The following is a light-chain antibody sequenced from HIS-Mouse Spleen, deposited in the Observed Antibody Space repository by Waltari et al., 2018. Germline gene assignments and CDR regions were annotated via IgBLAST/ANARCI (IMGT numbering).Light chain of an antibody. J-gene: IGLJ2*01. Sequence: QSALTQPPSASESPGQSVTISCPGTTSDVGGYNYVSGYQQHPGKPPKLMIYEVSTRPSGGPDRFSGSKSGNTASLTVSGLQAEDEADYYCSSYAGSNVVFGGGTKLTVL. CDR3: SSYAGSNVV. CDR1: TSDVGGYNY. CDR2: EVS. V-gene: IGLV2-8*01.